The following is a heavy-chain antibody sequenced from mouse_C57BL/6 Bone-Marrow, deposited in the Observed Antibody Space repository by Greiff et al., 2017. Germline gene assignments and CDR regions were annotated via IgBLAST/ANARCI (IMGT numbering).Heavy chain of an antibody. CDR1: GYTFTSYG. J-gene: IGHJ2*01. Sequence: VQLQQSGAELARPGASVKLSCKASGYTFTSYGISWVKQRTGQGLEWIGEIYPRSGNTYYNEKFKGKATLTADKSSSTAYMELRSLTSEDSAVYFCARGYYYGSSHFDYWGEGTTRTVSS. D-gene: IGHD1-1*01. CDR2: IYPRSGNT. CDR3: ARGYYYGSSHFDY. V-gene: IGHV1-81*01.